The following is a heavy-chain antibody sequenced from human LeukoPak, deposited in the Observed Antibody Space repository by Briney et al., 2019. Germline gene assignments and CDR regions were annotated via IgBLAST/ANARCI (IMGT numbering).Heavy chain of an antibody. J-gene: IGHJ4*02. Sequence: PSETLSLTCAVSGYSISSGFYWAWIRQPPGKGLEWIATIYHNGSRFYNPSLRSRVSISVDTSENVFSLNLSSVAAADTAVYYCARLFGSGSYKPPASTDYWGQGTLVTVSS. CDR2: IYHNGSR. D-gene: IGHD1-26*01. V-gene: IGHV4-38-2*01. CDR1: GYSISSGFY. CDR3: ARLFGSGSYKPPASTDY.